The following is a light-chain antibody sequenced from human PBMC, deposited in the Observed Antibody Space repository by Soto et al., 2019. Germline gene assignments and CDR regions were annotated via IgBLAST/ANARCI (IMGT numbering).Light chain of an antibody. CDR1: QSVSSN. J-gene: IGKJ5*01. CDR2: SAS. CDR3: QQYGSSPIT. Sequence: EIVMTQSPATLSVSPGERATLSCRASQSVSSNLAWYQQKPGQALRLLIYSASTRATGIPARFSGSGSGTDFTLTISRLEPEDFAVYYCQQYGSSPITFGQGTRLEIK. V-gene: IGKV3-15*01.